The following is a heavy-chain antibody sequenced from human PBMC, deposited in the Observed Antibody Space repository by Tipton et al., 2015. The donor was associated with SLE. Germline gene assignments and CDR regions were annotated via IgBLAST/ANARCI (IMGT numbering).Heavy chain of an antibody. V-gene: IGHV4-38-2*02. CDR1: GYSISSGYY. D-gene: IGHD1-26*01. Sequence: TLSLTCTVSGYSISSGYYWGWIRQPPGKGLEWIGSIYHSGSTYYNPSLKSPVTISVDTSKNQFSLKLSSVTAADTAVYYCVRSYDYWGQGTLVTVSS. CDR3: VRSYDY. CDR2: IYHSGST. J-gene: IGHJ4*02.